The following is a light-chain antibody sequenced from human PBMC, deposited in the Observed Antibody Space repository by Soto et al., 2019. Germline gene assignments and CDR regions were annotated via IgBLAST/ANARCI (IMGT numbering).Light chain of an antibody. Sequence: IVMTQSPATLSVSPWERATLSCRASQSVSSYLAWYQQKPGQAPRLLIYDASNRATGIPARFSGSGSGTDFTLTISSLEPEDFAVYYCQQRSNWPITFGQGTRLEIK. J-gene: IGKJ5*01. CDR1: QSVSSY. V-gene: IGKV3-11*01. CDR2: DAS. CDR3: QQRSNWPIT.